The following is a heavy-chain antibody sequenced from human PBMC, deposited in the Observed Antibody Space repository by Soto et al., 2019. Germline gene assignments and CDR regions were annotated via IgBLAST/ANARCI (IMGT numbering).Heavy chain of an antibody. CDR3: ANRLASNLRDAFDI. D-gene: IGHD4-4*01. V-gene: IGHV1-8*01. CDR2: MNPNSGNT. CDR1: GYTFTSYD. J-gene: IGHJ3*02. Sequence: ASVKVSCKASGYTFTSYDINWVLQATGQGLEWMGWMNPNSGNTGYAQKFQGRVTMTRNTSISTAYMELSSLRSEDTAVYYCANRLASNLRDAFDIWGQGTMVTVSS.